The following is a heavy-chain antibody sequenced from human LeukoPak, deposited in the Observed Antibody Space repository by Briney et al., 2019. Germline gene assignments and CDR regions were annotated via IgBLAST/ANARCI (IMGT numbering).Heavy chain of an antibody. CDR2: INTNTGNP. V-gene: IGHV7-4-1*02. Sequence: ASVKVSCKASGYTFSSYAMNWVRQAPGQGLEWMGWINTNTGNPTYAQGFTGRFVFSLDTSVSTAYLQISSLKAEDTAVYYCARDGRQQSFPGVYYYYYYMDVWGKGTTVTVSS. CDR3: ARDGRQQSFPGVYYYYYYMDV. D-gene: IGHD6-13*01. CDR1: GYTFSSYA. J-gene: IGHJ6*03.